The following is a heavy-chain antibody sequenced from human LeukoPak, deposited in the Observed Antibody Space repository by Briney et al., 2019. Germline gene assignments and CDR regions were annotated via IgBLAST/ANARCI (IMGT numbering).Heavy chain of an antibody. J-gene: IGHJ3*02. Sequence: SSDTLSLTCAVYGGSFSGYYWSWIRQPPGKGLEWIGEINHSGSTNYNPSLKSRVTISVDTSKNQFSLKLSSVTAADTAVYYCARGLNGDPDAFDIWGQGTMVTVSS. CDR2: INHSGST. CDR1: GGSFSGYY. V-gene: IGHV4-34*01. CDR3: ARGLNGDPDAFDI. D-gene: IGHD2-21*02.